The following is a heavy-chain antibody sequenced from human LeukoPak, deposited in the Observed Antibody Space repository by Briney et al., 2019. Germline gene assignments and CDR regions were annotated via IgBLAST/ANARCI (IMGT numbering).Heavy chain of an antibody. D-gene: IGHD4-17*01. CDR2: INHSGST. CDR1: GGSFSGYY. CDR3: ARTRTVTPAWWYFDL. J-gene: IGHJ2*01. Sequence: PSETLSLTCAVYGGSFSGYYWSWLRQPPGKGLEWIGEINHSGSTNYNPSLKSRVTISVDTSKNQFSLKLSSVTAADTAVYYCARTRTVTPAWWYFDLWGRGTLVTVSS. V-gene: IGHV4-34*01.